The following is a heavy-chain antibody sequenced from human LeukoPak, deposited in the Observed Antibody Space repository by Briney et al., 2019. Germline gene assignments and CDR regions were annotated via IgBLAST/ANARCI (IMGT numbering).Heavy chain of an antibody. CDR3: ARVHCSGGSCYVGFDY. D-gene: IGHD2-15*01. J-gene: IGHJ4*02. V-gene: IGHV4-59*01. CDR2: IYYSGST. Sequence: SETLSLTCTVSGGSISSYYWSWIRQPPGKGLEWIGYIYYSGSTNYNPSLKSRVTISVDTSKNQFSLKLSSVTAADTAVYYCARVHCSGGSCYVGFDYWGQGTLVTVSS. CDR1: GGSISSYY.